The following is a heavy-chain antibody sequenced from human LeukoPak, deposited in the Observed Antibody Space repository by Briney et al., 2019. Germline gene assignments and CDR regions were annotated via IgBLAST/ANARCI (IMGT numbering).Heavy chain of an antibody. CDR3: ARSPLAFYDSSGYPRVWFDP. CDR2: ISQSGNI. J-gene: IGHJ5*02. Sequence: SETLSLTCTVSGDSISSGGYSWSWIRQPPGKGLEWIGYIYHIGYISQSGNIYQNPSLKSRVTISLDTSRNQFSLKLSSVTAADTAVYYCARSPLAFYDSSGYPRVWFDPWGQGALVTVSS. V-gene: IGHV4-30-2*01. CDR1: GDSISSGGYS. D-gene: IGHD3-22*01.